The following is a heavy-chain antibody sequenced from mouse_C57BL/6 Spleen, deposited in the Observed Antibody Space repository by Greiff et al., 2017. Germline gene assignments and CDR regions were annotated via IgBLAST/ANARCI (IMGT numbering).Heavy chain of an antibody. V-gene: IGHV1-72*01. J-gene: IGHJ4*01. Sequence: LVESGAELVKPGASVKLSCKASGYTFTSYWMHWVKQRPGRGLEWIGRIDPNSGGTKYNEKFKSKATLTVDKPSSTAYMQLSSLTSEDSAVYYCARGEIYYDYDGGDYYAMDYWGQGTSVTVSS. CDR3: ARGEIYYDYDGGDYYAMDY. D-gene: IGHD2-4*01. CDR1: GYTFTSYW. CDR2: IDPNSGGT.